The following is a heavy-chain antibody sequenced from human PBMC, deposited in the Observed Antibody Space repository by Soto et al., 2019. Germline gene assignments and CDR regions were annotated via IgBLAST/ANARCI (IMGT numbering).Heavy chain of an antibody. CDR2: IDTSGHST. CDR3: AKDSWYFDL. D-gene: IGHD6-13*01. V-gene: IGHV3-74*01. J-gene: IGHJ4*02. CDR1: GFVFTNFW. Sequence: ESLRLSCEASGFVFTNFWMHWVRHVPGKGLVWVARIDTSGHSTNYAESVKGRFTISRDNAKNTVSLQMNSRRVEDTGVYSCAKDSWYFDLWSQGSQVTVSS.